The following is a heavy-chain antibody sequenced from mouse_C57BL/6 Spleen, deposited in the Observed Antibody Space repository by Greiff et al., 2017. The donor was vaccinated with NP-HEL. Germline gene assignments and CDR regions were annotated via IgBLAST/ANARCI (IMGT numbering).Heavy chain of an antibody. J-gene: IGHJ3*01. V-gene: IGHV2-6*01. CDR2: IWGVGST. Sequence: VHLVESGPGLVAPSPSLSITCTVFGFSLTSYGVDWVRQSPGKGLEWLGVIWGVGSTNYNSALKSRLSISKDNSTSQVFLKMNSLQTDDTAMYYCASGASNYGWCAYWGQGTLVTGSA. CDR1: GFSLTSYG. D-gene: IGHD2-5*01. CDR3: ASGASNYGWCAY.